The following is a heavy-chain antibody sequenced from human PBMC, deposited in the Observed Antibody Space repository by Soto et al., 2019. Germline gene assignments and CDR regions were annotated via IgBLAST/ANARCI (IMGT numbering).Heavy chain of an antibody. CDR1: GGSFSGYY. Sequence: SETLSLTCAVYGGSFSGYYWTWIRQPPGTGLEWIGEINHSGSTNYNPSLKSRVTISVDTSKNQFSLKLTSVTAADTAVYYCARDKITGFFDFRGQGTLVTVS. CDR2: INHSGST. J-gene: IGHJ4*02. D-gene: IGHD2-8*02. CDR3: ARDKITGFFDF. V-gene: IGHV4-34*01.